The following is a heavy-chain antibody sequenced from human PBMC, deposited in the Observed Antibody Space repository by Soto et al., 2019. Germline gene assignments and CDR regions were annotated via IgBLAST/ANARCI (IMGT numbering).Heavy chain of an antibody. CDR1: GFTFSSHG. CDR2: ISDSGGST. Sequence: GGSLRLSCAASGFTFSSHGMSWVRQTPGKGLEWVSVISDSGGSTYYADSVKGRFTISRDNSKNTVYLQMNSLTAGDTALYFCAKEVGGSGRDTNGYMDVWGEGTTVTVSS. D-gene: IGHD3-16*01. J-gene: IGHJ6*03. CDR3: AKEVGGSGRDTNGYMDV. V-gene: IGHV3-23*01.